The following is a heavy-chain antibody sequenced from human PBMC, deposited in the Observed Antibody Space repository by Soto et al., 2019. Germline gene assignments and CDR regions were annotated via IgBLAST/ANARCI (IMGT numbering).Heavy chain of an antibody. CDR3: ASGIQLWLRRINNGYSG. Sequence: QVQLVQSGAEVKEPESSVKVSCKAPGGTFSTYAISWVRQAPGQGLEWMGGIIPMFGTANYAQRVQDRVTITADESTNKVIMELSSLRSEDTAVYFCASGIQLWLRRINNGYSGWGQGTLVTVSS. CDR2: IIPMFGTA. CDR1: GGTFSTYA. V-gene: IGHV1-69*12. D-gene: IGHD5-18*01. J-gene: IGHJ4*02.